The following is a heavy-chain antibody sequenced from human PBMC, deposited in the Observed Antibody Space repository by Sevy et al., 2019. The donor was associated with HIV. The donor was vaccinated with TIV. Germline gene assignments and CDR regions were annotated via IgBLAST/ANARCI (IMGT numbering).Heavy chain of an antibody. D-gene: IGHD6-19*01. CDR2: IISSSDGSRTL. CDR1: GFTFSSYS. J-gene: IGHJ4*01. Sequence: GGSLRLSCVASGFTFSSYSMNWVRQAPGRGLEWVSYIISSSDGSRTLYYEDSLKGRFSISRDNAKNSVHLQMTSLRVEDTAVYYCARPDLSGWYFDFWGHGTLVTVSS. V-gene: IGHV3-48*01. CDR3: ARPDLSGWYFDF.